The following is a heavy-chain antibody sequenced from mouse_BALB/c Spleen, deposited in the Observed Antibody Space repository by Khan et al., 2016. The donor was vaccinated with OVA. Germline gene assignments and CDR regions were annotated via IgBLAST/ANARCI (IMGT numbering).Heavy chain of an antibody. V-gene: IGHV2-2*02. Sequence: QVQLQQSGPGLMQPSQSLSITCTVSGFSLTSYGVHWVRQSPGKGLEWLGVIWSGGTTDYNAAFISRLSITKNNSKSQVFFNMNSLQPNDTAKYYCARNDDYNEGLGYWGQGTLVTVSA. CDR1: GFSLTSYG. CDR3: ARNDDYNEGLGY. CDR2: IWSGGTT. D-gene: IGHD2-4*01. J-gene: IGHJ3*01.